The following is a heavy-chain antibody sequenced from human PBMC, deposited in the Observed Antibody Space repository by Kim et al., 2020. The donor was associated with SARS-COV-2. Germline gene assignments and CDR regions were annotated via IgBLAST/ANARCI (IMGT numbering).Heavy chain of an antibody. V-gene: IGHV4-39*01. Sequence: NSPAQLSRVPISVDTSKNQFSLKLCSVSAADTAIYYCARRLTLDAFDVWGQGTVVTVSA. J-gene: IGHJ3*01. CDR3: ARRLTLDAFDV. D-gene: IGHD2-21*02.